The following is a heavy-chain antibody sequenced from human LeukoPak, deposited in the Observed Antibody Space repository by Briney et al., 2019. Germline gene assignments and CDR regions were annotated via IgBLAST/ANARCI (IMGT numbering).Heavy chain of an antibody. CDR2: INAGNGNT. V-gene: IGHV1-3*01. D-gene: IGHD3-22*01. CDR3: AREDGYYYDSSGYRY. J-gene: IGHJ4*02. Sequence: ASVKVSCKASGYTFTSYAMHWVRRAPGQRLEWMGWINAGNGNTKYSQKFQGRVTITRDTSASTAYMELSSLRSEDTAVYYCAREDGYYYDSSGYRYWGQGTLVTVSS. CDR1: GYTFTSYA.